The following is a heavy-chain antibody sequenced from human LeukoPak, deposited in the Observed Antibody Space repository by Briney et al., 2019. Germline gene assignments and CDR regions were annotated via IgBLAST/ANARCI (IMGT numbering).Heavy chain of an antibody. J-gene: IGHJ4*02. Sequence: GGSLRLSCAASGFTVSSNYMSWVRQAPGKGLEWVSVIYSGGSTYYADSVKGRFTISRDNSKNTLYLQMNSLRAEDTALYYCARGGWFGELLFDYWGQGTLVTVSS. D-gene: IGHD3-10*01. CDR1: GFTVSSNY. CDR2: IYSGGST. V-gene: IGHV3-53*01. CDR3: ARGGWFGELLFDY.